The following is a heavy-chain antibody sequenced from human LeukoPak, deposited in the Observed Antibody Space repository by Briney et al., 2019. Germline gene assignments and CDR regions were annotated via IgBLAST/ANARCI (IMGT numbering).Heavy chain of an antibody. CDR2: ISSRSSYI. CDR3: ARVVWGQLTYYFDY. V-gene: IGHV3-21*01. CDR1: GFTFSTYT. J-gene: IGHJ4*02. D-gene: IGHD3-16*01. Sequence: GGSLRLSCAASGFTFSTYTMNWVRQAPGKGLEWVSSISSRSSYIYYADSVKGRFTISRDNAKNSLYLQMNSLRAEDTAVYYCARVVWGQLTYYFDYWGQGTLVAVSS.